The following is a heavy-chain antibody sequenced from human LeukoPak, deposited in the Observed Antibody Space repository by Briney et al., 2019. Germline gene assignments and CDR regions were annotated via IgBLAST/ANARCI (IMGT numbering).Heavy chain of an antibody. CDR2: VGGNGGST. CDR3: AKRGVVIRVILVGFHKEAYYFDS. CDR1: GFTFSSYA. Sequence: GGSLRLSCAASGFTFSSYAMSWVRQAPGKGLEWVSAVGGNGGSTYYADSVKGRFTISRDNPKNTLYLQMNSLRAEDTAVYFCAKRGVVIRVILVGFHKEAYYFDSWGQGALVTVS. V-gene: IGHV3-23*01. D-gene: IGHD3-22*01. J-gene: IGHJ4*02.